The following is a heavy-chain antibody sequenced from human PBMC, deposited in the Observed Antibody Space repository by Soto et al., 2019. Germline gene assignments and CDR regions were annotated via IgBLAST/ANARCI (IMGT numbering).Heavy chain of an antibody. Sequence: SETLSLTCTVSGGSISSYYWSWIRQPPGKGLEWIGYIYYSGSTNYNPSLKSRVTISVDTSKNQFSLKLSSVTAADTAVYYCARAPIVPAATPYYYYYMDVWGKGTTVTVSS. CDR1: GGSISSYY. CDR2: IYYSGST. V-gene: IGHV4-59*01. D-gene: IGHD2-2*02. J-gene: IGHJ6*03. CDR3: ARAPIVPAATPYYYYYMDV.